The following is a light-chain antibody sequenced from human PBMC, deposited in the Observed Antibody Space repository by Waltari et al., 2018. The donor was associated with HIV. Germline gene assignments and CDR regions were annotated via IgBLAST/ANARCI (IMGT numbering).Light chain of an antibody. J-gene: IGLJ2*01. CDR1: GSNIGPNS. CDR2: DNN. CDR3: ASWDNSLAAGV. V-gene: IGLV1-51*01. Sequence: QSALTQPPSVSATPGQRVTISCSGNGSNIGPNSVSWYQHVPGTAPRLVIFDNNRRPSWIPDRFSASKSGTSATLAITGLQAGDEAAYFCASWDNSLAAGVFGAGTSLSVL.